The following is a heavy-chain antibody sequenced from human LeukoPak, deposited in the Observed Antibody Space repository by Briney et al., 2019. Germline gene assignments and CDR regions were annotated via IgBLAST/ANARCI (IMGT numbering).Heavy chain of an antibody. CDR1: GFTFSSYT. CDR2: IYYSGST. CDR3: ARRSSTSYGMDV. Sequence: LRLSCAASGFTFSSYTMDWVRQHPGKGLEWIGYIYYSGSTYYNPSLKSRVTISVDTSKNQFSLKLSSVTAADTAVYYCARRSSTSYGMDVWGQGTTVTVSS. V-gene: IGHV4-31*02. D-gene: IGHD2-2*01. J-gene: IGHJ6*02.